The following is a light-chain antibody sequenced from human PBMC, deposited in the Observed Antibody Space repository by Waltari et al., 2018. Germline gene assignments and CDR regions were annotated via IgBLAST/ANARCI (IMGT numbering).Light chain of an antibody. J-gene: IGKJ1*01. Sequence: DIQMTQSPSTLSASIGARVTITCRASQSSNRWLAWYQQKAGKAPKLLIYKASSLESGVPSRFSGSGSGTEFTLTSSSLQPDDFATYYCQQYNSYPWTFGQGTKVEIK. CDR1: QSSNRW. CDR3: QQYNSYPWT. V-gene: IGKV1-5*03. CDR2: KAS.